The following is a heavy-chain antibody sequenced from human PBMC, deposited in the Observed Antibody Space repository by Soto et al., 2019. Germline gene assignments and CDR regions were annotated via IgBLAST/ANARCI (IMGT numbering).Heavy chain of an antibody. CDR1: GGTFSSYA. D-gene: IGHD3-9*01. CDR3: ARCAILRYQICRYGMDV. Sequence: QVQLVQSGAEVKKPGSSVKVSCKASGGTFSSYAISWVRQAPGQGLEWMGGIIPIFCTANYAQKFQGRVTITEDKSTSTAYMELSSLRSEDTAVYYCARCAILRYQICRYGMDVWGQVTTVTVS. J-gene: IGHJ6*02. CDR2: IIPIFCTA. V-gene: IGHV1-69*06.